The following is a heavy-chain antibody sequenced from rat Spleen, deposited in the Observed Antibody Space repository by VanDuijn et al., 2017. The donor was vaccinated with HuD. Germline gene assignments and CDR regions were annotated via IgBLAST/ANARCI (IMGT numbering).Heavy chain of an antibody. CDR1: GFTFNNYG. V-gene: IGHV5-29*01. CDR3: ARDVYYGLHPPFAY. Sequence: EVQLVESGGGLVQPGRSLKLSCAASGFTFNNYGVAWVRQAPTKGLEWVAAISYDGFTTYFRDSVRGRFTISSDNAKTTLYLQMDSLRSEDTATYYCARDVYYGLHPPFAYWGQGTLVTVSS. CDR2: ISYDGFTT. J-gene: IGHJ3*01. D-gene: IGHD1-6*01.